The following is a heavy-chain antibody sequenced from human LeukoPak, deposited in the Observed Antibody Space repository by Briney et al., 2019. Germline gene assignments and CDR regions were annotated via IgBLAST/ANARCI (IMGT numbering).Heavy chain of an antibody. CDR3: ARDLRSGGSPGY. V-gene: IGHV3-30-3*01. CDR2: ISYDGSNK. D-gene: IGHD2-15*01. Sequence: PGRSLRLSCAASGFTFSSYAMHWVRQAPGKGLEWVAVISYDGSNKYYADSVKGRFTISRDNSKNTLYLQMNSLRAEDTAVYYCARDLRSGGSPGYWGQGTLVTVSS. CDR1: GFTFSSYA. J-gene: IGHJ4*02.